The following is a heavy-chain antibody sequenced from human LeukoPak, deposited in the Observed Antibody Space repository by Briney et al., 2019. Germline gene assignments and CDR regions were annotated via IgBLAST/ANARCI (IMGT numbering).Heavy chain of an antibody. CDR2: IKRQTEGWTK. D-gene: IGHD1-14*01. CDR1: GFTFSNAW. CDR3: SRNADHDW. V-gene: IGHV3-15*01. J-gene: IGHJ4*02. Sequence: GGALRLSCAASGFTFSNAWMNWVRQTPEKGLEWVARIKRQTEGWTKDYAAPVKGRFTISRDDSKSTVYLQMNSLEIEDTAVYYCSRNADHDWWGQGTLVTVSS.